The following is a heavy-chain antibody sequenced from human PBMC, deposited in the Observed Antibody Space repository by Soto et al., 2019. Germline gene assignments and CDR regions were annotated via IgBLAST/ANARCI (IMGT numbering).Heavy chain of an antibody. D-gene: IGHD6-13*01. J-gene: IGHJ1*01. V-gene: IGHV1-69*01. CDR1: GDTFTSYS. Sequence: QGQLVQSGAEVKTPGSSVKVSCKSSGDTFTSYSIAWMRQAPGQGLEWMGGIIPKFGSTKYARKFQDRVTITADESTSTAYMELSGLRSEDTAVYFCARWLSSSWFAVFFQFWGQGTRVTVSS. CDR3: ARWLSSSWFAVFFQF. CDR2: IIPKFGST.